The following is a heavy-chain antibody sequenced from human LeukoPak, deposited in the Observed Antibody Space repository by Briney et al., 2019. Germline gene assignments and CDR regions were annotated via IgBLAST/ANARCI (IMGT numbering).Heavy chain of an antibody. CDR2: ISGSGGST. CDR3: AKNSLRELFGDYYYYYMDV. CDR1: GFTFSSYA. Sequence: GGSLRLSCAASGFTFSSYAMSWVRQAPGKGLEWVSAISGSGGSTYYADSVKGRFTISRDNSKNTLYLQMNSLRAKDTAVYYCAKNSLRELFGDYYYYYMDVWGKGTTVTVSS. J-gene: IGHJ6*03. D-gene: IGHD3-10*01. V-gene: IGHV3-23*01.